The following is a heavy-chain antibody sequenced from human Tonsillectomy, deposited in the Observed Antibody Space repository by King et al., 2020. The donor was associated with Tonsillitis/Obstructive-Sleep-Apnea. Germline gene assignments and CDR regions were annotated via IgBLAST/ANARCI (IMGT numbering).Heavy chain of an antibody. CDR3: ASYYDSSGYFPFDY. CDR2: IYYSGST. Sequence: QLQESGPGLVKPSETLSLTCTVSGGSISSSSYYWGWIRQPPGKGLEWIGSIYYSGSTYYNPSLKSRVTISVDTSKNQFSLKLSSVTAADMAVYYCASYYDSSGYFPFDYWGQGTLVTVSS. D-gene: IGHD3-22*01. CDR1: GGSISSSSYY. V-gene: IGHV4-39*01. J-gene: IGHJ4*02.